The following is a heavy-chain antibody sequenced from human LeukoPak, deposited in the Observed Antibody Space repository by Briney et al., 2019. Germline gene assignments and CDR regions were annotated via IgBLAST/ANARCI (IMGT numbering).Heavy chain of an antibody. D-gene: IGHD3-22*01. CDR2: IHYSGST. V-gene: IGHV4-31*03. Sequence: SETLSLTCTVSGGSISSGGYYWSWVRQHSGKGLEWIGYIHYSGSTYYNPSLKSRVTISVDTSKNQFSLKLSSVTAADTAVYYCARDPYDSSGFDYWGQGTLVTVSS. CDR1: GGSISSGGYY. CDR3: ARDPYDSSGFDY. J-gene: IGHJ4*02.